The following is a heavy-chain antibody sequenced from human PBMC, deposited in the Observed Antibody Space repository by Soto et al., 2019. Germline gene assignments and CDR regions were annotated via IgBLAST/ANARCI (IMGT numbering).Heavy chain of an antibody. CDR1: GGTFSSYA. CDR2: IIPIFGTA. J-gene: IGHJ4*02. D-gene: IGHD3-22*01. Sequence: SVKVSCKASGGTFSSYAISWVRQAPGQGLEWMGGIIPIFGTANYAQKFQGRVTITADKSTSTAYMELSSLRSEDTAVYYCASGVLYYYDSSGYLYYFDYWGQGTTVTVYS. V-gene: IGHV1-69*06. CDR3: ASGVLYYYDSSGYLYYFDY.